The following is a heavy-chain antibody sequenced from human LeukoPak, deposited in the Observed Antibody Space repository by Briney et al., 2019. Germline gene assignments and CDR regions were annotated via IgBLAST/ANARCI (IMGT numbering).Heavy chain of an antibody. CDR1: GFTFSSHW. V-gene: IGHV3-7*01. Sequence: QAGGSLRLSCAASGFTFSSHWMSWVRQAPGKGLEWVANIKQDGSEKYYVDSVKGRFTISRDNAKNSLYLQMNSLRTEDTAVYYCARDGGSYPRGEFDYWGQGTLVTVSS. D-gene: IGHD1-26*01. J-gene: IGHJ4*02. CDR2: IKQDGSEK. CDR3: ARDGGSYPRGEFDY.